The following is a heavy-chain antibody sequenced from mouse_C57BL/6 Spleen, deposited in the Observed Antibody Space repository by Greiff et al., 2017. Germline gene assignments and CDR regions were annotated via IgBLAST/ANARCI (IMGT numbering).Heavy chain of an antibody. Sequence: VKLQQPGAELVMPGASVKLSCKASGYTFTSYWMHWVKQRPGQGLEWIGEIDPSDSYTNYNQKFKGKSTLTVDKSSSTAYMQLSSLTSEDSAVYYCARIYYDYYFDYWGQGTTLTVSS. J-gene: IGHJ2*01. CDR2: IDPSDSYT. D-gene: IGHD2-4*01. V-gene: IGHV1-69*01. CDR3: ARIYYDYYFDY. CDR1: GYTFTSYW.